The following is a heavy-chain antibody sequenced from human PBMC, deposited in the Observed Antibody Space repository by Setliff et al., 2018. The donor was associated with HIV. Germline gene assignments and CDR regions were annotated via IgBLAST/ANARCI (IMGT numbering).Heavy chain of an antibody. D-gene: IGHD3-10*01. CDR3: TRRDVSPLWFGQFDY. V-gene: IGHV4-39*07. J-gene: IGHJ4*02. CDR1: GGSIRNGLYY. CDR2: VYYSGST. Sequence: SETLSLTCTVSGGSIRNGLYYWHWIRQPPGKGLEWIGSVYYSGSTYYKPSLKSRVTMSVDTSKNQFSLKLSSVTAADTAVYYCTRRDVSPLWFGQFDYWGQGSLVTVSS.